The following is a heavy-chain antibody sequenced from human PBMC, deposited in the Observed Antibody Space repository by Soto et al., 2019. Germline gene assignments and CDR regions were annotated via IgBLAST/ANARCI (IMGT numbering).Heavy chain of an antibody. CDR2: IIPIFGTA. CDR3: ARDLLEWQSTAIFDP. Sequence: SVKVSCKASGGTFSSYAISWVRQAPGQGLEWMGGIIPIFGTANYAQTFQGRVTITADKSTSTAYMELSSLRSEDTAVYYCARDLLEWQSTAIFDPWGQGTLVTVSS. V-gene: IGHV1-69*06. CDR1: GGTFSSYA. J-gene: IGHJ5*02. D-gene: IGHD3-3*01.